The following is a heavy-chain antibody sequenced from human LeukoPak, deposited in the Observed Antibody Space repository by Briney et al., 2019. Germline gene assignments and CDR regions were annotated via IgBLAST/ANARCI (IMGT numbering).Heavy chain of an antibody. CDR2: INPNSGGT. J-gene: IGHJ5*02. D-gene: IGHD4-17*01. Sequence: ASVKVSCKASGYTFTGYYMHWVRQAPGQGLEWMGWINPNSGGTNYAQKFQGRVTMTRDTSISTAYMELSRLRSDDTAVYYCARDGGESYDYGEHNWFDPWGQEPWSPSPQ. CDR1: GYTFTGYY. CDR3: ARDGGESYDYGEHNWFDP. V-gene: IGHV1-2*02.